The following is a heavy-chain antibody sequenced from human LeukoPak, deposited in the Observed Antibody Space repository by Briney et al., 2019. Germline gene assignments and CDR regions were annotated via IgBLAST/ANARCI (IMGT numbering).Heavy chain of an antibody. D-gene: IGHD3-10*01. V-gene: IGHV3-74*01. CDR2: INGDGSST. CDR3: VRVLDS. J-gene: IGHJ5*01. CDR1: RFTLSSDC. Sequence: GGSLRLSCAPSRFTLSSDCTHWVPQAPGKGLVCVSYINGDGSSTNYADSVRGRFTISRDNAKKTLYLQMNSLRDEDTAVYKCVRVLDSWGVGTLVTVSS.